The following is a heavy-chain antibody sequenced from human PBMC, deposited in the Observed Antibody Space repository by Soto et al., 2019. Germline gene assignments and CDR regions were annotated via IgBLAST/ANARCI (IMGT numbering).Heavy chain of an antibody. V-gene: IGHV3-23*01. D-gene: IGHD2-8*02. J-gene: IGHJ3*02. CDR2: IIVGGST. CDR3: AKATATGGGAFDI. Sequence: HPGGSLRLSCAASGFTCSSYDMSWVRHAPGKGLEWVSTIIVGGSTYYVDSVKGRFTISRDNSKNTVYLQMNSLTAGDTALYYCAKATATGGGAFDICGQGTMVTVSS. CDR1: GFTCSSYD.